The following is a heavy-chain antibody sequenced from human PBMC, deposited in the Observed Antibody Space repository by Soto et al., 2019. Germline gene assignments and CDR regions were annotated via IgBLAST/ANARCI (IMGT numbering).Heavy chain of an antibody. J-gene: IGHJ4*02. CDR3: ARELPRYNSAY. V-gene: IGHV3-33*01. D-gene: IGHD1-20*01. CDR2: IWYDGSNK. Sequence: GGSLRLSCAASGFTFSSYGMHWVRQAPGKGLEWVAVIWYDGSNKYYADSVKGRFTISRDNSKNTLYLQMNSLRAEDTAAYYCARELPRYNSAYWGQGTLVTVSS. CDR1: GFTFSSYG.